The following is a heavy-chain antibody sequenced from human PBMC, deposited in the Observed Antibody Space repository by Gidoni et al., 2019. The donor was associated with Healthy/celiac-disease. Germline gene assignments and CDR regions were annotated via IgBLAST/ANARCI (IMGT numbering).Heavy chain of an antibody. CDR3: AKDSYYGSGSYLPLPDY. CDR2: ISGSGGST. V-gene: IGHV3-23*01. Sequence: EVQPLESGGGLVQPGGSLSLSCAAAGFPFSSYPMSCVRQAPGKGLEWVSAISGSGGSTYYADSVKGRFTISRDNSKNTLYLQMNSLRAEDTAVYYCAKDSYYGSGSYLPLPDYWGQGTLVTVSS. D-gene: IGHD3-10*01. J-gene: IGHJ4*02. CDR1: GFPFSSYP.